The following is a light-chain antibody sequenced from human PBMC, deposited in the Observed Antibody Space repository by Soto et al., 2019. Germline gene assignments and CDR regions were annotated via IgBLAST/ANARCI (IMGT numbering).Light chain of an antibody. CDR3: CSYSGRSTLV. Sequence: QSVLTQPASVSGSPGQSITISCTGTSSDVGRYNLVSWYQQHPGKAPKLMIYEVSKRPSGVSNRFSGSKSGNTASLTISGLQAEDESDYYCCSYSGRSTLVFGGGTKLTVL. V-gene: IGLV2-23*02. CDR1: SSDVGRYNL. J-gene: IGLJ3*02. CDR2: EVS.